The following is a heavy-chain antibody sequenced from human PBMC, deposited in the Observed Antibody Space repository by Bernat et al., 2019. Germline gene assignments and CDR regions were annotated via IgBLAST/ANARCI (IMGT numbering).Heavy chain of an antibody. V-gene: IGHV3-30*18. Sequence: QVQLVESGGGVVQPGRSLRLSCAASGFTFSSSGMHWVRQAPGKGLEWVAVISYDGSNKYYADSVKGRITISRDNSRNTLYLQMNSQRAEDTAVYYCAKVRYYGSRSYPFDYWGQGTLVTVSS. CDR2: ISYDGSNK. D-gene: IGHD3-10*01. CDR1: GFTFSSSG. CDR3: AKVRYYGSRSYPFDY. J-gene: IGHJ4*02.